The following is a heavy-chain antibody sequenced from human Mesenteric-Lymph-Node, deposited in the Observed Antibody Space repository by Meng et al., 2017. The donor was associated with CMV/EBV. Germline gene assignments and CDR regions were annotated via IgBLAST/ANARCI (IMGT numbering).Heavy chain of an antibody. CDR1: GPFCHYG. CDR3: ARHCSSSSCYPNLDY. Sequence: GPFCHYGVSGVRQAPGQGLERMGGIIPNFGTAKYEQNYQGRVKITADRSTSTAYMELSSLRSEDTAVYYCARHCSSSSCYPNLDYWGQGTLVTVSS. J-gene: IGHJ4*02. CDR2: IIPNFGTA. V-gene: IGHV1-69*06. D-gene: IGHD2-2*01.